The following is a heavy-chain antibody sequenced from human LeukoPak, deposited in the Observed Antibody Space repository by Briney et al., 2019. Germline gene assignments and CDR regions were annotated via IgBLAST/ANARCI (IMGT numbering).Heavy chain of an antibody. CDR3: APLGDYSSSPGY. D-gene: IGHD6-6*01. J-gene: IGHJ4*02. CDR2: IRYDGSNK. CDR1: GFTFSSYG. Sequence: GGSLRLSCAASGFTFSSYGMHWVRQAPGKGLEWVAFIRYDGSNKYYADSVKGRFTISRDNSKNTLYLQMNSLRAEDTAVYYCAPLGDYSSSPGYWGQGTLVTVSS. V-gene: IGHV3-30*02.